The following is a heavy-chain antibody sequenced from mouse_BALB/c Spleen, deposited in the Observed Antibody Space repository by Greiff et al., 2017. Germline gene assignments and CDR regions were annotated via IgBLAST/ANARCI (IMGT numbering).Heavy chain of an antibody. V-gene: IGHV1-5*01. D-gene: IGHD2-3*01. CDR1: GYSFTSYW. CDR3: TRVGDGYQYYFDY. CDR2: IYPGNSDT. J-gene: IGHJ2*01. Sequence: VQLQQSGTVLARPGASVKMSCKASGYSFTSYWMHWVKQRPGQGLEWIGAIYPGNSDTSYNQKFKGKAKLTAVTSASTAYMELSSLTNEDSAVYYCTRVGDGYQYYFDYWGQGTTLTVSS.